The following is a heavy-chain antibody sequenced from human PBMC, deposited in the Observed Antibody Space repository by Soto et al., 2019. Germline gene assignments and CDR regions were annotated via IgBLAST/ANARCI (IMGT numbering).Heavy chain of an antibody. CDR1: GITFSSYA. V-gene: IGHV3-23*01. Sequence: PXESLRLSCAASGITFSSYAMSWVRQAPGKGLEWVSSINGRGDDTFYADSVKGRFTISRHNSKNTLYPQMNSLRAEDTAVYYCARDNNWNYYYGMDVWGQGTTVTV. CDR2: INGRGDDT. CDR3: ARDNNWNYYYGMDV. J-gene: IGHJ6*02. D-gene: IGHD1-20*01.